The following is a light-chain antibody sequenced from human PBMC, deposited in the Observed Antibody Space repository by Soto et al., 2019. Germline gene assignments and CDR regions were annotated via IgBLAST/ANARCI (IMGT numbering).Light chain of an antibody. V-gene: IGLV2-14*01. J-gene: IGLJ2*01. CDR1: SSDVGGYNY. Sequence: QSALTQPASVSGSPGQSITISCTGTSSDVGGYNYVSWYQQHPGKAPKLMIYEVSNRPSGVSNRFSGSKSGNTASLTISGLQAEDEADYYCSSYTSSSTYVVFGGGTKQTVL. CDR3: SSYTSSSTYVV. CDR2: EVS.